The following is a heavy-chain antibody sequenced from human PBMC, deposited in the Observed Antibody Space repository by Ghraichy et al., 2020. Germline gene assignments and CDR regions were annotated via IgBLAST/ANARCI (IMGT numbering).Heavy chain of an antibody. Sequence: GESLNISCAASGFTFSSYAMSWVRQAPGKGLEWVSTVSGSGGSTYYADSVKGRFTISRDNSKNSLYLQMNTLRAEDTAVYYCAKNALYYDRPPRYYFDYWGQGTLVTVSS. J-gene: IGHJ4*02. CDR1: GFTFSSYA. D-gene: IGHD3-22*01. CDR3: AKNALYYDRPPRYYFDY. V-gene: IGHV3-23*01. CDR2: VSGSGGST.